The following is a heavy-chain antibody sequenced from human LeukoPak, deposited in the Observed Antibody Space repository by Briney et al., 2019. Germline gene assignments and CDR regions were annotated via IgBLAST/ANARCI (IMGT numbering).Heavy chain of an antibody. CDR3: ARVGWGSDWFDP. Sequence: GASVKVSCKASGGTFSSYAISWVRQAPGQGLEWMGGIIPIFGTANYAQKFRGRVTITTDESTSTAYMELSSLRSEDTAVYYCARVGWGSDWFDPWGQGTLVTVSS. CDR1: GGTFSSYA. CDR2: IIPIFGTA. J-gene: IGHJ5*02. D-gene: IGHD6-19*01. V-gene: IGHV1-69*05.